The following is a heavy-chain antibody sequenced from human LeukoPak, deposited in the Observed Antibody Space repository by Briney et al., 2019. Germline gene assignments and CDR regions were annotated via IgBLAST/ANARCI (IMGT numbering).Heavy chain of an antibody. Sequence: PSETLSLTCVVSGGSVTTYYWSWFRQPPGKGPEWIGNIHHTGGTNYNPSLKSRATISVDTSKNQFSLKLTSVTAADTAIYYCAKSAGSKNAFDIWGQGTMVTVSS. CDR2: IHHTGGT. CDR3: AKSAGSKNAFDI. J-gene: IGHJ3*02. V-gene: IGHV4-59*02. CDR1: GGSVTTYY.